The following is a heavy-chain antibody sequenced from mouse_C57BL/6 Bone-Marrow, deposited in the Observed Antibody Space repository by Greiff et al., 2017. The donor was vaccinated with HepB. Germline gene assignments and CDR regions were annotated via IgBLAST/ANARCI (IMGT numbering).Heavy chain of an antibody. CDR3: ANYDYDVGAWFAY. Sequence: QVQLQQSGAELVKPGASVKLSCKASGYTFTSYWMHWVKQRPGQGLEWIGMIHPNSGSTNYNEKFKSKATLTVDKSSSTAYMQLSSLTSEDSAVYYCANYDYDVGAWFAYWGQGTLVTVSA. CDR1: GYTFTSYW. D-gene: IGHD2-4*01. CDR2: IHPNSGST. V-gene: IGHV1-64*01. J-gene: IGHJ3*01.